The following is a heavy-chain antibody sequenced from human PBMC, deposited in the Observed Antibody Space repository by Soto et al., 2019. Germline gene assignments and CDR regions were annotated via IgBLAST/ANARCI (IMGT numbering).Heavy chain of an antibody. CDR3: TTNQYYYDSSGYYQVDY. D-gene: IGHD3-22*01. Sequence: GGSLRLSCAASGFTFSNAWMNWVRQAPGKGLEWVGRIKSKTDGGTKDYAAPVKGRFTISRDDSKNTLYLQMNSLKTEDTAVYYCTTNQYYYDSSGYYQVDYWGQGTLVTVSS. V-gene: IGHV3-15*07. CDR2: IKSKTDGGTK. CDR1: GFTFSNAW. J-gene: IGHJ4*02.